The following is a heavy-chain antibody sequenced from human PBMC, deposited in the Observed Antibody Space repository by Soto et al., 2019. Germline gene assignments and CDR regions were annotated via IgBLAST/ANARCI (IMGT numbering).Heavy chain of an antibody. CDR1: GFTFSSYA. V-gene: IGHV3-30-3*01. J-gene: IGHJ2*01. Sequence: QVQLVESGGGVVQPGRSLRLSCAASGFTFSSYAMHWVRQAPGKGLEWVAVISYDGSNKYYTDSVKGRCTIARENSKNTLYLQMNSLRDEDTAVYYCARPLWRDDYNWGYFDLWGRGTLVTVSS. D-gene: IGHD4-4*01. CDR3: ARPLWRDDYNWGYFDL. CDR2: ISYDGSNK.